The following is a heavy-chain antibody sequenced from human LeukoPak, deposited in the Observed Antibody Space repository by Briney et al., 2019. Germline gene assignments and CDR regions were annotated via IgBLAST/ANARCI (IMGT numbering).Heavy chain of an antibody. CDR2: IIPIFGTA. D-gene: IGHD5-18*01. J-gene: IGHJ4*02. CDR3: ARWDPVDTAMVDY. CDR1: GGTFSSYA. V-gene: IGHV1-69*13. Sequence: SVKVSCKASGGTFSSYAISWVRQAPGQGLEWMGGIIPIFGTANYAQKFQGRVTITADESSSTAYMELSSLRSEDTAVYYCARWDPVDTAMVDYWGQGTLVTVSS.